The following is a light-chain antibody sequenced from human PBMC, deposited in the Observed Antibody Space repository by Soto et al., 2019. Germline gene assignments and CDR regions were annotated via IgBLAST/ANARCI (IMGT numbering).Light chain of an antibody. J-gene: IGKJ4*01. V-gene: IGKV3-15*01. CDR2: DAS. Sequence: EIVMTQSPATLSVSPGERATLSCRASQSVSSNLAWHQQKPGQAPRLLIYDASTRATGIPARFSGSGSGTEFTLTINSLQSEDFAVYYCQQYNYWPPLTFGGGTKVEIK. CDR1: QSVSSN. CDR3: QQYNYWPPLT.